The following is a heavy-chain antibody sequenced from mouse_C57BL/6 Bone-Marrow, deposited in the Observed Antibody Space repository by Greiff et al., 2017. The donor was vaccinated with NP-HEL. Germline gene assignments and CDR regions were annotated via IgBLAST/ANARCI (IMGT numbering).Heavy chain of an antibody. CDR2: IRNKANGYTT. CDR1: GFTFTDYY. J-gene: IGHJ1*03. Sequence: EVKLMESGGGLVQPGGSLSLSCAASGFTFTDYYMSWVRQPPGKALEWLGFIRNKANGYTTEYSASVKGRFTISRDNSQSILYLQMNALRAEDSATYYCARYPYGSSPYWYFDVWGTGTTVTVSS. V-gene: IGHV7-3*01. D-gene: IGHD1-1*01. CDR3: ARYPYGSSPYWYFDV.